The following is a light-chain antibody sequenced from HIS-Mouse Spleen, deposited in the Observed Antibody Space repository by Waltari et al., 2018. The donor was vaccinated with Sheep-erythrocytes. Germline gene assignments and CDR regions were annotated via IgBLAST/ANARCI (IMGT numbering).Light chain of an antibody. Sequence: DIQMTQSPSSVSASVVDRVTITCRASQGISSWVGWYQQKPGKAPKLLIYAASSLQSGVPSRFGGSGSGTDFTLTISSLQPEDFATYYCQQANSFPPTFGQGTKVEIK. CDR1: QGISSW. CDR2: AAS. V-gene: IGKV1-12*01. CDR3: QQANSFPPT. J-gene: IGKJ1*01.